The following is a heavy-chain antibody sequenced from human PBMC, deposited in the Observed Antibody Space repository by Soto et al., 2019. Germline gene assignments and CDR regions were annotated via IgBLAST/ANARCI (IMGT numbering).Heavy chain of an antibody. CDR2: IIPIFGTE. J-gene: IGHJ5*02. CDR3: ARDGRVYYEFWSGYLYNWFDP. Sequence: SVKVSCKASGGTFSSYAISWLRQSPGQGLEWMGGIIPIFGTENYAQKFQGRVTMNRDTSISTAYTERSRLRSDDTAVYYCARDGRVYYEFWSGYLYNWFDPWGQGTLVTVSS. V-gene: IGHV1-69*05. CDR1: GGTFSSYA. D-gene: IGHD3-3*01.